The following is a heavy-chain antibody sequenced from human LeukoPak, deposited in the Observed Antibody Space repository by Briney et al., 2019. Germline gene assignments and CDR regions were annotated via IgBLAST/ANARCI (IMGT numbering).Heavy chain of an antibody. V-gene: IGHV4-39*07. J-gene: IGHJ4*02. Sequence: SETLSLTCTVSGGSISSSSYYWGWIRQPPGKGLEWIGSIYYSGSTYYNPSLKSRVTISVDTSKNQFSLKLSSVTAADTAVYYCARETYSGYDKALPNWGQGTLVTVSS. CDR2: IYYSGST. CDR1: GGSISSSSYY. CDR3: ARETYSGYDKALPN. D-gene: IGHD5-12*01.